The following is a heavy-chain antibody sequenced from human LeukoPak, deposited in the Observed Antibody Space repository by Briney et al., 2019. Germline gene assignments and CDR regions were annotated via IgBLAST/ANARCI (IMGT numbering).Heavy chain of an antibody. CDR2: IYYSGST. CDR1: GGSISSSSYY. J-gene: IGHJ5*02. CDR3: ARENLAPYNWFDP. Sequence: PSETLSLTCTVSGGSISSSSYYWGWIRQPPGKGLEWIGSIYYSGSTYYNPSLKSRVTISIVTSKNQFSLQLTSVTAADTAVYYCARENLAPYNWFDPWGQGTLVTVSS. D-gene: IGHD3-3*02. V-gene: IGHV4-39*07.